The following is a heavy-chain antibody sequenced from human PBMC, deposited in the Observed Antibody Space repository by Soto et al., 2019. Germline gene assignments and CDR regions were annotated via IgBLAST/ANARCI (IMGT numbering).Heavy chain of an antibody. CDR3: SISNSYGGGDC. V-gene: IGHV1-69*01. Sequence: QVQLVQSGAEVKKPGSSVRVSCKASGGTLNSYTISWVRQAPGQGLEWMGGIIPVFGTTDYAQKFKGRGTITADQSTVTAYLDLFSLRSEDTAIFYCSISNSYGGGDCWGQGTLVTVSS. J-gene: IGHJ4*02. D-gene: IGHD2-15*01. CDR1: GGTLNSYT. CDR2: IIPVFGTT.